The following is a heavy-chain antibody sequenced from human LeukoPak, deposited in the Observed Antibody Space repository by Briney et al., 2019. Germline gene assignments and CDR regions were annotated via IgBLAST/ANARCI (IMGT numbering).Heavy chain of an antibody. J-gene: IGHJ4*02. V-gene: IGHV3-30*18. CDR2: ISYDGSNK. CDR3: AKDDDGYNWGHFDY. Sequence: PGGSLRLSCAASGFTFSSYGMHWVRQAPGKGLEWVAVISYDGSNKYYADSVKGRFTISRDNSKNTLYLQMNSLRAEDTAVYYCAKDDDGYNWGHFDYWGQGTLVTVSS. D-gene: IGHD5-24*01. CDR1: GFTFSSYG.